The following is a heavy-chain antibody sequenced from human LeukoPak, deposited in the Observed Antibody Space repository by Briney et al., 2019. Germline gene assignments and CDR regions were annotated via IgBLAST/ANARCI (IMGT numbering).Heavy chain of an antibody. CDR2: INPSGGST. V-gene: IGHV1-46*01. Sequence: ASVKVSCKASGYTFTGYYMHWVRQAPGQGLEWMGIINPSGGSTSYAQKFQGRVTMTRDMSTSTVYMELSSLRSEDTAVYYCARGVERVGWELLLVQFFDYWGQGTLVTVSS. CDR3: ARGVERVGWELLLVQFFDY. D-gene: IGHD1-26*01. CDR1: GYTFTGYY. J-gene: IGHJ4*02.